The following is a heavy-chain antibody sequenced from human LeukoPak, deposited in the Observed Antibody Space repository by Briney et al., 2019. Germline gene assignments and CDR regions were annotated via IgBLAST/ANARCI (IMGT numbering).Heavy chain of an antibody. CDR1: GFTFSSHG. CDR3: AKDAYYYDSSPTNYFDY. D-gene: IGHD3-22*01. CDR2: ISFDGTIK. Sequence: GRSLRLSCAASGFTFSSHGIHWVRQAPGKGLEWVAVISFDGTIKYYADSVKGRFTSSRDNSKNTLYLQMNSLRAEDTAVYYCAKDAYYYDSSPTNYFDYWGQGTLVTVSS. V-gene: IGHV3-30*18. J-gene: IGHJ4*02.